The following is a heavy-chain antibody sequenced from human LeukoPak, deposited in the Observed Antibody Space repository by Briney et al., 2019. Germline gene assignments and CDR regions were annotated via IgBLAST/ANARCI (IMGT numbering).Heavy chain of an antibody. Sequence: ASVTVCFKASGYTFTSYDISWVRQATGQGLEWMGWMNPNSGNTGYAQKFQGRVTMTRNTSISTAYMELRSLRSEDTAVYYCARGYCSSTSCYLYYYYMDVWGKGTTVTVSS. CDR2: MNPNSGNT. D-gene: IGHD2-2*01. J-gene: IGHJ6*03. CDR1: GYTFTSYD. CDR3: ARGYCSSTSCYLYYYYMDV. V-gene: IGHV1-8*01.